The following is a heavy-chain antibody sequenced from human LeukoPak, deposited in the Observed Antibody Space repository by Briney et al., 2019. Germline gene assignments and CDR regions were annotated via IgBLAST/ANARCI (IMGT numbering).Heavy chain of an antibody. CDR1: GSTFSSYA. Sequence: SVKVSCKASGSTFSSYAISWVRQAPGQGLEWMGGIIPIFGTANYAQKFQGRVTITADESTSTAYMELSSLRSEDTAVYYCARDQGSSGWYEALWYWGQGTLVTVSS. J-gene: IGHJ4*02. CDR3: ARDQGSSGWYEALWY. CDR2: IIPIFGTA. V-gene: IGHV1-69*13. D-gene: IGHD6-19*01.